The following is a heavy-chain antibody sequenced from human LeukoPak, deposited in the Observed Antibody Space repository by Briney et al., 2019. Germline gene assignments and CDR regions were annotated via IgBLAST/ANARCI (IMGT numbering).Heavy chain of an antibody. CDR1: RFTFRNYG. V-gene: IGHV3-30*18. CDR2: ISYDGSNK. Sequence: PGRSLRLSCAASRFTFRNYGMHWVRQAPGKGLEGVAVISYDGSNKYYADSVKGRFTISRDNSKNTLYLQMNSLRAKDTAVYYCAKGSYGSGSLFYFDHWGQGTLVTVSS. D-gene: IGHD3-10*01. CDR3: AKGSYGSGSLFYFDH. J-gene: IGHJ4*02.